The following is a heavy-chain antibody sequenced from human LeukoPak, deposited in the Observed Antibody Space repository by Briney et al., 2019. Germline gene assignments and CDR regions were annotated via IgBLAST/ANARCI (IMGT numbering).Heavy chain of an antibody. CDR1: GGSISSGDCY. Sequence: SQTLSLTCTVSGGSISSGDCYWSCLRQPPGKGLEWIGYIYYSGSTYYNPSLKSRVTISVDTSKYQFSLKLSSVTAADTAVYYCARAGYDFWSGYPRYYFDYWGQGTLVTVSS. J-gene: IGHJ4*02. D-gene: IGHD3-3*01. V-gene: IGHV4-30-4*08. CDR3: ARAGYDFWSGYPRYYFDY. CDR2: IYYSGST.